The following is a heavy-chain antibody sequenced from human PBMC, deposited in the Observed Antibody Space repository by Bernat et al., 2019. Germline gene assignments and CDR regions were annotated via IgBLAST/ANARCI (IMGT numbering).Heavy chain of an antibody. CDR3: AYRVVPAAMNYYYYYGMDV. J-gene: IGHJ6*02. Sequence: QLQLQESGPGLVKPSETLSLTCTVSGGSISSSSYYWGWIRQPPGKGLEWIGIIYYSGSTYYNPSLKSRVTITEDTSKNQFSLKLSSVTAADTAVYYCAYRVVPAAMNYYYYYGMDVWGQGTTVTVSS. CDR1: GGSISSSSYY. CDR2: IYYSGST. D-gene: IGHD2-2*01. V-gene: IGHV4-39*01.